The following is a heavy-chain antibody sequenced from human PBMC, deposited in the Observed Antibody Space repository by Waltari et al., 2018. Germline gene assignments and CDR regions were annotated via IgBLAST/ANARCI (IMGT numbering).Heavy chain of an antibody. Sequence: EVQLVESGGGPAQPGGSLRLSCVASEFIFSDPYMDWGRQAPGKGLEWVGRIRDKINSYTTEYAASVKGRFTISRDDSKSSLYLQMNNLETEDTATYYCARGFCSGGTCYSGRGWGQGTLVTVSS. J-gene: IGHJ4*02. CDR2: IRDKINSYTT. CDR1: EFIFSDPY. CDR3: ARGFCSGGTCYSGRG. V-gene: IGHV3-72*01. D-gene: IGHD2-15*01.